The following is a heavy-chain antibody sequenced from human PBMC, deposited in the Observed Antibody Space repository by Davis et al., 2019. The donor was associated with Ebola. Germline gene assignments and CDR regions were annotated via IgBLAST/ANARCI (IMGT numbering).Heavy chain of an antibody. V-gene: IGHV3-48*01. Sequence: GESLKISCAASGFTFSSYNMNWVRQAPGKGLEWVSYISGRSSTRYYADSVKGRFTISRDNSKNTLYLQMNSLRAEDTAVYYCAKDFLGAGAFDIWGQGTMVTVSS. D-gene: IGHD2/OR15-2a*01. CDR1: GFTFSSYN. CDR3: AKDFLGAGAFDI. J-gene: IGHJ3*02. CDR2: ISGRSSTR.